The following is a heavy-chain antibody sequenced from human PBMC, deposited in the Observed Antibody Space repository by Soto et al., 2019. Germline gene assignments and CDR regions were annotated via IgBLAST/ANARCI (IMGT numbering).Heavy chain of an antibody. Sequence: GGSLRLSCAASGFTFSSYSMNWVRQAPGKGLEWVSYISSSSSTIYYADSVKGRFTISRDNAKNSLYLQMNSLRAEDTAVYYCARDMTTVTTGWGQGTLVTVSS. CDR1: GFTFSSYS. D-gene: IGHD4-4*01. CDR3: ARDMTTVTTG. V-gene: IGHV3-48*01. J-gene: IGHJ4*02. CDR2: ISSSSSTI.